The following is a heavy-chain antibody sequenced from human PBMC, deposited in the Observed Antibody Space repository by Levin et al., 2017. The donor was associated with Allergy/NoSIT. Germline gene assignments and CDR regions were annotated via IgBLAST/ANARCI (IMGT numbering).Heavy chain of an antibody. Sequence: SQTLSLTCDVSGYSITSGFFWGWIRQSPGRRPEWVGHVYATGTTSYNPSYQSRVTISVDTSRNQFSLNLNSVTAADTALYYCGRITRSGHYIDFWGQGVMVTVSS. CDR2: VYATGTT. J-gene: IGHJ4*02. CDR1: GYSITSGFF. CDR3: GRITRSGHYIDF. D-gene: IGHD2-15*01. V-gene: IGHV4-38-2*01.